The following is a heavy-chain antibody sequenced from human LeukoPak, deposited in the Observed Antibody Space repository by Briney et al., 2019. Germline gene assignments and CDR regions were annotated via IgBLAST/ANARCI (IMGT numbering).Heavy chain of an antibody. V-gene: IGHV3-30*03. CDR1: GFTFSSYG. CDR2: ISYDGSNK. CDR3: ARGPRIAAAGRRGWFDP. J-gene: IGHJ5*02. D-gene: IGHD6-13*01. Sequence: GGSLRLSCAASGFTFSSYGMHWVRQAPGKGLEWVAVISYDGSNKYYADSVKGRFTISRDNSKNTLYLQMNSLRAEDTAVYYCARGPRIAAAGRRGWFDPWGQGTLVTVSS.